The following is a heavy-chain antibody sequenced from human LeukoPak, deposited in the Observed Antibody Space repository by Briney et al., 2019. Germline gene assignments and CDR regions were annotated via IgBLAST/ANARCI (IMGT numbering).Heavy chain of an antibody. V-gene: IGHV3-7*01. CDR2: IKQDGSEK. J-gene: IGHJ4*02. D-gene: IGHD6-13*01. CDR3: ARDSAAEFDY. CDR1: GFTFSSYW. Sequence: GGSLRLSCAAFGFTFSSYWMSWVRQAPGKGLEWVANIKQDGSEKYYVDSVKGRFTISRDNAKNSLYLQMNSLRAEDTAVYYCARDSAAEFDYWGQGTLVTVSS.